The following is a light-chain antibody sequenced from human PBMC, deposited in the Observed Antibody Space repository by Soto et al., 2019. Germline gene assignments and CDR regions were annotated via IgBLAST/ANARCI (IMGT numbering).Light chain of an antibody. Sequence: VMTRAPATLSVSQGERATLSCRASQSVSSSYLAWYQQKPGRAPRLLIYGASSRATGIPDRFSGSGSGTDFTLTISRLEPEDFAVYYCQQYGSSITFGQRTLLEI. V-gene: IGKV3-20*01. CDR1: QSVSSSY. CDR2: GAS. CDR3: QQYGSSIT. J-gene: IGKJ5*01.